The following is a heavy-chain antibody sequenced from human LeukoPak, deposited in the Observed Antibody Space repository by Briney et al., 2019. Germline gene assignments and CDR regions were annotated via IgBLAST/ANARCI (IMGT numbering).Heavy chain of an antibody. Sequence: GGSLRLSCAASGFTFRTYSMHWVRQAPGKGLEWVAVISYDGNFEDYADSLKGRVTISRDNSNNTLYLQMNSLRAEDTAVYYCAKPQYRAAQGFDYWGQGTLVTVSS. CDR1: GFTFRTYS. CDR2: ISYDGNFE. V-gene: IGHV3-30*18. D-gene: IGHD5-18*01. J-gene: IGHJ4*02. CDR3: AKPQYRAAQGFDY.